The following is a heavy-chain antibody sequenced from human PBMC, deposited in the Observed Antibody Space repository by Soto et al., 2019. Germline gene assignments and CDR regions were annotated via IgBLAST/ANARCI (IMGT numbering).Heavy chain of an antibody. CDR2: INHSGST. CDR1: GGSFSGYY. D-gene: IGHD3-16*02. J-gene: IGHJ4*02. V-gene: IGHV4-34*01. CDR3: ARYAPARFMITFGGVIANWGFDY. Sequence: SETLSLTCAVYGGSFSGYYWSWIRQPPGKGLEWIGEINHSGSTNYNPSLKSRVTISVDTSKNQFSLKLSSVTAADTAVYYCARYAPARFMITFGGVIANWGFDYWGQGTLVTVSS.